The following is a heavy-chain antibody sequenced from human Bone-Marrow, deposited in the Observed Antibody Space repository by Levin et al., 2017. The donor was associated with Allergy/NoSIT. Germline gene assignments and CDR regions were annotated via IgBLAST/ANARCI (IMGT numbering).Heavy chain of an antibody. CDR2: LSQDGAEK. Sequence: GGSLRLSCEVSGFTLSDSWMGWVRQAPGKGLEWVATLSQDGAEKYYVDSVRGRFTGSRDNAENSLFLQMSSLRAEDTAVYFCARLGTAGRADYWGQGARITVSS. CDR1: GFTLSDSW. CDR3: ARLGTAGRADY. V-gene: IGHV3-7*01. J-gene: IGHJ4*02. D-gene: IGHD6-13*01.